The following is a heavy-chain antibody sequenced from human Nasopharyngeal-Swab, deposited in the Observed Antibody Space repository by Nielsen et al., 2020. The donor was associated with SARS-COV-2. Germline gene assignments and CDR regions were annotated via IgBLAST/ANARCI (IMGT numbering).Heavy chain of an antibody. Sequence: SETLSLTCAVYGGSFSGYYWSWIRQPPGKGLEWIGEINHSGSTNYNPSLKSRVTISVDTSKNQFSLKLSSVTAADTAVYYCASARDYMDVWGKGTTVTVSS. CDR1: GGSFSGYY. CDR2: INHSGST. CDR3: ASARDYMDV. J-gene: IGHJ6*03. V-gene: IGHV4-34*01.